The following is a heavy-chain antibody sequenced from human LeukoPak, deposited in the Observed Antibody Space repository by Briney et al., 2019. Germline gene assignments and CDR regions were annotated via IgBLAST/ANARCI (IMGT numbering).Heavy chain of an antibody. D-gene: IGHD3-16*01. Sequence: GASVKVSCKASGGTFSSFAIGWVLQAPGQGLEWMGGIIPTSSVPNYAQKFRDRLTISADESARTAYLELSSLTSDDTAVYYCAREPRVGESTSNFWGQGTLVTVSS. CDR1: GGTFSSFA. CDR3: AREPRVGESTSNF. CDR2: IIPTSSVP. J-gene: IGHJ4*02. V-gene: IGHV1-69*01.